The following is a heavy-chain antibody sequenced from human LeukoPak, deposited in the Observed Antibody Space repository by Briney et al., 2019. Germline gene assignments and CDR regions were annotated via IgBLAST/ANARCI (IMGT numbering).Heavy chain of an antibody. V-gene: IGHV4-59*01. Sequence: SETLSLTCTVSGGSISSYYWSWIRQPPGKGLEWIGYIYYSGSTNYNPSLKSRVTISVDASKNQFSLKLSSVTAADTAVCYCARDASRDGYNFDYWGQGTLVTVSS. CDR1: GGSISSYY. CDR2: IYYSGST. CDR3: ARDASRDGYNFDY. J-gene: IGHJ4*02. D-gene: IGHD5-24*01.